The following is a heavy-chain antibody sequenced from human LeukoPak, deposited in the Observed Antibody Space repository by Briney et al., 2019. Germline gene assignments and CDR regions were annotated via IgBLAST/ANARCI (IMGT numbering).Heavy chain of an antibody. J-gene: IGHJ6*02. CDR1: GYSFTSYW. CDR2: IDPSDSYT. CDR3: VVVPAAPNYYYGMDV. Sequence: GESLKISCKGSGYSFTSYWISWVRQMPGKGLEWMGRIDPSDSYTNYSPSFQGHVTISADKSISTAYLQWSSLKASDTAMYHCVVVPAAPNYYYGMDVWGQGTTVTVSS. D-gene: IGHD2-2*01. V-gene: IGHV5-10-1*01.